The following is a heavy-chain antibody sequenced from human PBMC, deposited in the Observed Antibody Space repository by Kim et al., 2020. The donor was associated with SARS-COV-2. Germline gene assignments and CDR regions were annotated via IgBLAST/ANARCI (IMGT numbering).Heavy chain of an antibody. Sequence: NYNPPLKSRVTIAADKSKNQFSLKLNSVTAADTAIYYCATEVFGSGSYENYWGQGTLVTVSS. V-gene: IGHV4-34*01. J-gene: IGHJ4*02. CDR3: ATEVFGSGSYENY. D-gene: IGHD3-10*01.